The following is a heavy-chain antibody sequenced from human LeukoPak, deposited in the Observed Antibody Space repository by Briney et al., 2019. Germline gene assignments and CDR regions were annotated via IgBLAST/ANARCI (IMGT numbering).Heavy chain of an antibody. CDR1: GGTFSIYA. Sequence: SVKVSCKASGGTFSIYAISWVRQAPGQGLEWMGRIIPIFGIANYAQKFQGRVTITADKSTSTAYMELSSLRSEDTAVYYCARAPSYYDSSGYYEGDAFDIWGQGTMVTVSS. CDR2: IIPIFGIA. D-gene: IGHD3-22*01. CDR3: ARAPSYYDSSGYYEGDAFDI. V-gene: IGHV1-69*04. J-gene: IGHJ3*02.